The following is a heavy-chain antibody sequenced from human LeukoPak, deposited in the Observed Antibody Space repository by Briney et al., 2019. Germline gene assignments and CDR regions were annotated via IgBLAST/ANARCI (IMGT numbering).Heavy chain of an antibody. CDR3: ARTNPQLWYGGYYYYVGV. CDR1: GGSFSGYY. Sequence: SETLSLTCAVYGGSFSGYYWSWVRQPPGKGLIWMGETSHSGNTNYDPSLKSRLTISVDTSKNQFSLKLTSVTAADTAVYFCARTNPQLWYGGYYYYVGVWGKGTTVTVSS. D-gene: IGHD3-10*01. CDR2: TSHSGNT. J-gene: IGHJ6*03. V-gene: IGHV4-34*01.